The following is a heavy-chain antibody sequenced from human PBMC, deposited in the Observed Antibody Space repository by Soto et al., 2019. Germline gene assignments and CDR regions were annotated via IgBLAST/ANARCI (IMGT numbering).Heavy chain of an antibody. CDR1: GFTFTSSA. Sequence: ASVKVSCKASGFTFTSSAVQWVRQARGQRLEWIGWIVVGSGNTNYAQKFQERVTITRDMCTSTAYMELSSLRSEDTAVYYGAAIREYYYGSGRGMDVWGQGTTVTDS. CDR3: AAIREYYYGSGRGMDV. J-gene: IGHJ6*02. D-gene: IGHD3-10*01. V-gene: IGHV1-58*01. CDR2: IVVGSGNT.